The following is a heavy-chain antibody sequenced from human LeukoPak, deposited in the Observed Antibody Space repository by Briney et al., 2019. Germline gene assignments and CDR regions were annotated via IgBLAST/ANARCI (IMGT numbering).Heavy chain of an antibody. CDR1: VYTFTSYD. V-gene: IGHV1-8*01. CDR3: ARGYYDSSGYQIPYYYYMDV. Sequence: ASVKVSCKASVYTFTSYDINWVRQATGQGLEWMGWMNPNSGNTNYAQKFQGRVTMTRDTSISTAYMELSRLRSDDTAVYYCARGYYDSSGYQIPYYYYMDVWGKGTTVTVSS. CDR2: MNPNSGNT. J-gene: IGHJ6*03. D-gene: IGHD3-22*01.